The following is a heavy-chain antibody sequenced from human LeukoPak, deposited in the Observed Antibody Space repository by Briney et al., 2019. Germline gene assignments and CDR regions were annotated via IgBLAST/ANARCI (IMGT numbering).Heavy chain of an antibody. J-gene: IGHJ4*02. Sequence: GRSLRLSCAASGFTFSTSIMHWVRQAPGKGLEWVAVISYDGNNKYYADSVKGRFTISRDNSKSTLYVQIISLRAEDTAVYYCAKEVIAAGGNFEYWGQGTLVTVSS. CDR1: GFTFSTSI. CDR3: AKEVIAAGGNFEY. V-gene: IGHV3-30*18. D-gene: IGHD6-13*01. CDR2: ISYDGNNK.